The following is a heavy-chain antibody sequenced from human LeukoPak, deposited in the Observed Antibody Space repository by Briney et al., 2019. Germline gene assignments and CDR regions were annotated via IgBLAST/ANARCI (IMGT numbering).Heavy chain of an antibody. CDR1: GFTFSSYG. CDR3: AKELYPYCYYYGMDV. D-gene: IGHD2-2*02. J-gene: IGHJ6*02. V-gene: IGHV3-30*18. Sequence: PGRSLRLSCAASGFTFSSYGMHWVRQAPGKGLEWVAVISYDGSNKYYADSVKGRFTISRDNSKNTLYLQMNSLRAEDTAVYYCAKELYPYCYYYGMDVWGQGTTVTVSS. CDR2: ISYDGSNK.